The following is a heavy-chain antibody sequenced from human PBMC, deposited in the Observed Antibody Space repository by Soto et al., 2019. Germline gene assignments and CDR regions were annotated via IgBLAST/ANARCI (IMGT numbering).Heavy chain of an antibody. V-gene: IGHV1-69*13. D-gene: IGHD6-6*01. CDR1: GGTFSSYA. CDR2: IIPIFGTA. Sequence: GASVKVSCKASGGTFSSYAISWVRQAPGQGLEWMGGIIPIFGTANYAQKFQGRVTITADESTSTAYMELSSLRSEDTAVYYCARGSSAGLGAYYYYGMDVWGQGTTVTVSS. J-gene: IGHJ6*02. CDR3: ARGSSAGLGAYYYYGMDV.